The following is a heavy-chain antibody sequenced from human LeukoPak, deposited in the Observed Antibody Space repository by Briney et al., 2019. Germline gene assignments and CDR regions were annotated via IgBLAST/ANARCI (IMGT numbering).Heavy chain of an antibody. J-gene: IGHJ1*01. V-gene: IGHV4-38-2*02. CDR2: INHSGST. CDR3: ARGKGYARYFQH. CDR1: GYSINSGHY. Sequence: SETLSLTCTVSGYSINSGHYWGWIRQPPGKGLEWIGEINHSGSTSYNPSLKSRVTISVDTSKNQFSLKLSSVTAADTAVYYCARGKGYARYFQHWGQGTLVTVSS. D-gene: IGHD5-18*01.